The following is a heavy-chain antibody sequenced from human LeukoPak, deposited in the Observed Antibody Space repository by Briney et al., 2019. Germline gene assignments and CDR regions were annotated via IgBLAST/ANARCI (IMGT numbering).Heavy chain of an antibody. J-gene: IGHJ4*02. V-gene: IGHV3-23*01. CDR1: GFVFSHYA. CDR2: ISISGDTT. CDR3: ANEIRPNDY. D-gene: IGHD4-17*01. Sequence: PGGSLRLSCAASGFVFSHYAIYLVRQAPGKGLEWVSAISISGDTTYYADAVKGRFTISRDNSKNTVYLQMNSLRAEDTAVYYCANEIRPNDYWGQGTLVTVSS.